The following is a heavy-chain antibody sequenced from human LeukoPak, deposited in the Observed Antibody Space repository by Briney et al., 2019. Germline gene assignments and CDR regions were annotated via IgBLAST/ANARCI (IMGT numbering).Heavy chain of an antibody. CDR1: GFTFSSYG. CDR2: INWNGGST. Sequence: RPGGSLRLSCAASGFTFSSYGMSWVRQAPGKGLEWVSGINWNGGSTGYADSVKGRFTISRDNAKNSLYLQMNSLRAEDTALYYCVCSALYDSSGSDYWGQGTLVTVSS. J-gene: IGHJ4*02. CDR3: VCSALYDSSGSDY. V-gene: IGHV3-20*04. D-gene: IGHD3-22*01.